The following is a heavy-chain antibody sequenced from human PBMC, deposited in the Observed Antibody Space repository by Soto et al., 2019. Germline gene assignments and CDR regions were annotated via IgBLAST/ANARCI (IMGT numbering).Heavy chain of an antibody. CDR1: GGIFSDFS. Sequence: QVQLVQSGAEVKKPGSSLKVSCKASGGIFSDFSFSWVRQAPGQGLEWMGGIMPIFGGPDYAQRFRGRVTITADEGTRTAFMELRGLTSEDTATYYCASSFRMPGIGNYYYGMDVWGQGTTVTVSS. CDR2: IMPIFGGP. CDR3: ASSFRMPGIGNYYYGMDV. D-gene: IGHD6-13*01. V-gene: IGHV1-69*12. J-gene: IGHJ6*02.